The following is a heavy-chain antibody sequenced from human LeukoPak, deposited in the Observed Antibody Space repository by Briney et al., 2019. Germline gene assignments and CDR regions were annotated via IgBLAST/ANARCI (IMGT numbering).Heavy chain of an antibody. CDR2: ISAYNGNT. J-gene: IGHJ6*03. CDR1: GYTFTSYG. CDR3: ARAWSPYSNFYYYYYMDV. V-gene: IGHV1-18*01. Sequence: ASVKVSCKASGYTFTSYGISWVRQAPGQGLEWMGRISAYNGNTNYAQKLQGRVTMTTDTSTSTAYMELRSLRSDDTAVYYCARAWSPYSNFYYYYYMDVWGKGTTVTVSS. D-gene: IGHD4-11*01.